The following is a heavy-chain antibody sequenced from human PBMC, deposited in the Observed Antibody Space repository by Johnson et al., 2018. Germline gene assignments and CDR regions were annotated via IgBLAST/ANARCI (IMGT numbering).Heavy chain of an antibody. CDR3: ASDVLLCFGELIYYYYGMDV. CDR1: GFSFSSYS. Sequence: VQSGGSLRLSCAASGFSFSSYSMNWVRQAPGKGLEWVSYISSSSSTIYYADSVKGRFTLYRDNGKNSRYMQMNSLRDEGTAVYDCASDVLLCFGELIYYYYGMDVWGQGATVTVSS. V-gene: IGHV3-48*02. CDR2: ISSSSSTI. J-gene: IGHJ6*02. D-gene: IGHD3-10*01.